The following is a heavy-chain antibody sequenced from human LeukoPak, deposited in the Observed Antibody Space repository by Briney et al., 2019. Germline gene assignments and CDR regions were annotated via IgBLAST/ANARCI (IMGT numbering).Heavy chain of an antibody. Sequence: ASVKVSCKASGYTFNNYGISWVRQAPGQGLEWMGWISAYNGNTNYAQTLQGRVTMTTDTSTSTAYMELRSLRSDDTAVYYCARDLGHYDFWSGYSRYYGMDVWGQGTTVTVSS. CDR1: GYTFNNYG. J-gene: IGHJ6*02. CDR3: ARDLGHYDFWSGYSRYYGMDV. V-gene: IGHV1-18*01. D-gene: IGHD3-3*01. CDR2: ISAYNGNT.